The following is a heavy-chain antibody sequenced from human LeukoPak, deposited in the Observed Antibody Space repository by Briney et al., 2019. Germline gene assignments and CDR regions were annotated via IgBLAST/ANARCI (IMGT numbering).Heavy chain of an antibody. CDR1: GYTFTGYY. V-gene: IGHV1-8*02. J-gene: IGHJ4*02. CDR3: ARGSIAVGSDY. Sequence: ASVKVSCKASGYTFTGYYMHWVRQAPGQGLEWMGWINPNSGNTGYAQKFQGRVTMTRNTSISTAYMELSSLRSEDTAVYYCARGSIAVGSDYWGQGTLVTVSS. D-gene: IGHD6-19*01. CDR2: INPNSGNT.